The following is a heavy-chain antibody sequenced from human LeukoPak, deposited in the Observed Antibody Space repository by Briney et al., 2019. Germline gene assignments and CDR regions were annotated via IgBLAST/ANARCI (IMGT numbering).Heavy chain of an antibody. J-gene: IGHJ4*02. CDR3: AKDIAAAAPYYFDY. Sequence: GRSLRLSCAASGFTFDDYAMHWVRQAPGKGLEWVSGISWNSGSIGYADSVKGRFTISRDNAKNSLYLQMNSLRAEVTALYYCAKDIAAAAPYYFDYWGQGTLVTVSS. CDR2: ISWNSGSI. CDR1: GFTFDDYA. V-gene: IGHV3-9*01. D-gene: IGHD6-13*01.